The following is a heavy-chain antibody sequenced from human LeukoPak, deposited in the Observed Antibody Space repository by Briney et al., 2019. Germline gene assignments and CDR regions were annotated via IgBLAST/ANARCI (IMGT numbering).Heavy chain of an antibody. J-gene: IGHJ6*02. CDR2: IWYDGSDK. CDR3: ARVGCTGGSCLAYNYYAMDV. D-gene: IGHD2-15*01. V-gene: IGHV3-33*01. CDR1: GFTFNTYG. Sequence: PGRSLRLSCAASGFTFNTYGMNWVRQAPGKGLEWVAIIWYDGSDKYYAESVKGRFTISRDNSKNTMYLQVNSLGAEDTAVYYCARVGCTGGSCLAYNYYAMDVWGQGTTVTVSS.